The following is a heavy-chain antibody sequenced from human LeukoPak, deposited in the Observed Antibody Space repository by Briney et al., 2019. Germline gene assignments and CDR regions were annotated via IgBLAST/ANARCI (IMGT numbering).Heavy chain of an antibody. D-gene: IGHD3-3*01. CDR3: ARDLGLRGGVVTSSYYYYYYGMDV. CDR2: INPNSGGT. J-gene: IGHJ6*02. V-gene: IGHV1-2*02. CDR1: GYTFTGYY. Sequence: ASVKVSCKASGYTFTGYYMHWVRQAPGQGLEWMGWINPNSGGTNYAQKFQGRVTMTRDTSISTAYMELSRLRSDDTAVYYCARDLGLRGGVVTSSYYYYYYGMDVWGQGTTVTVSS.